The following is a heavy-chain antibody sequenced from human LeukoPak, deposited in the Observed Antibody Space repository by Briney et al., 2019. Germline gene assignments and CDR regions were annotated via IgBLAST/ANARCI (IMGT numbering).Heavy chain of an antibody. CDR3: ARDKYSSGWLGFYYYYYGMDV. CDR2: INPNSGGT. Sequence: ASVKVSCKASGYTFTGYYMHWVRQAPGQGLEWMGWINPNSGGTNYAQKFQGRVTMTRDMSISTAYMELSRLRSDDTAVYYCARDKYSSGWLGFYYYYYGMDVWGQGTTVTVSS. D-gene: IGHD6-19*01. J-gene: IGHJ6*02. CDR1: GYTFTGYY. V-gene: IGHV1-2*02.